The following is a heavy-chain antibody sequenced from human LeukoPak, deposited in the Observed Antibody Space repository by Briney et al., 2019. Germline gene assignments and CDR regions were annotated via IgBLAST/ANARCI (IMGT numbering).Heavy chain of an antibody. CDR3: ARRAVMTAPAGFDP. V-gene: IGHV4-39*01. CDR1: GGSISSSSYY. D-gene: IGHD2-21*01. Sequence: PSETLSLTCTVSGGSISSSSYYWGWIRQPPGKGLEWIGSIYYSGSTYYNPSLKSRVTISVDTSKNQFSLKLSSVTAADTAVYYCARRAVMTAPAGFDPWGQGTLVTVSS. J-gene: IGHJ5*02. CDR2: IYYSGST.